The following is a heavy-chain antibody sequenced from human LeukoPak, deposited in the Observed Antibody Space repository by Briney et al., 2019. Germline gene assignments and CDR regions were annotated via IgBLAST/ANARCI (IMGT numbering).Heavy chain of an antibody. V-gene: IGHV3-64D*06. CDR1: GFTFSSYA. D-gene: IGHD6-6*01. CDR3: VNSRSSSKPILADY. J-gene: IGHJ4*02. CDR2: ISSNGGST. Sequence: GGSLRLSCSASGFTFSSYAMHWVRQAPGKGLEYVSAISSNGGSTYYADSVKGRFTISRDNSKNTLYLQMSSLRAEDTAVYYCVNSRSSSKPILADYWGQGTLVTVSS.